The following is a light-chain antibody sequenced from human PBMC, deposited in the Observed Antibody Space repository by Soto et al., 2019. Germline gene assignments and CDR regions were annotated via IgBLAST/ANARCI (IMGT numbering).Light chain of an antibody. V-gene: IGLV2-14*01. CDR3: SSYASSSSVV. J-gene: IGLJ2*01. CDR1: STDVGGYNY. Sequence: QSALTQAASVSGSPGQSITISCTGTSTDVGGYNYVAWYQQHPGKAPKLMIYDVSNRPSGVSNRFSGSKSGNTAYLTISGLQAEDEADYYCSSYASSSSVVFGGGTQLPV. CDR2: DVS.